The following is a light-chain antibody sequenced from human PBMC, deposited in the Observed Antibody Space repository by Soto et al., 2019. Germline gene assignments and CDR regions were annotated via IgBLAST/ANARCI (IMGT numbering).Light chain of an antibody. Sequence: QSALTQPPSASGSPGQSVTISCTGTSSDVGGYKYVSWYQQHPGKAPKLMIFEVHKRPSGVPDRFSGSKSGNTASLTVSVLQAEDEADYYCSSYGGTNNLLFGGGTKLTVL. J-gene: IGLJ2*01. CDR1: SSDVGGYKY. CDR3: SSYGGTNNLL. V-gene: IGLV2-8*01. CDR2: EVH.